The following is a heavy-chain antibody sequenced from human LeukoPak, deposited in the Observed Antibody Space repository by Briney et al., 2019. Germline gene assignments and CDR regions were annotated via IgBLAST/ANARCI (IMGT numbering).Heavy chain of an antibody. V-gene: IGHV4-59*12. CDR1: GGSISSYY. Sequence: PSETLSLTCTVSGGSISSYYWSWIRQPPGKGLEWIGYIYYSGSTNYNPSLKSRVTISVDTSKNQFSLKLNSVTAADTAVYYCARDLSSGRTNDAFVIWGQGTMVTVSS. CDR2: IYYSGST. D-gene: IGHD6-25*01. J-gene: IGHJ3*02. CDR3: ARDLSSGRTNDAFVI.